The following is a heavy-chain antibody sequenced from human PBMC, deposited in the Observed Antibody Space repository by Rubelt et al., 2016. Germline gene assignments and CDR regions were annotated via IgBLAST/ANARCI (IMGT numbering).Heavy chain of an antibody. J-gene: IGHJ4*02. V-gene: IGHV3-7*01. D-gene: IGHD3-10*01. Sequence: EVQLVAPGGGLVQPGRSLRLSCAAYGFTFDDYAMHWVRQTTGKGLEWVATIKQDGSEKYYLDTVKGRFTIARYNAKNSLYLQMDSVRAEDTAVYSCARGGLLWFGELFLWGQGTLVTVSS. CDR3: ARGGLLWFGELFL. CDR1: GFTFDDYA. CDR2: IKQDGSEK.